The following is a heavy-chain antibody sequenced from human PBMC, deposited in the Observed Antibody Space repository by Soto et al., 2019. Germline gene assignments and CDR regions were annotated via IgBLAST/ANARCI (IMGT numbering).Heavy chain of an antibody. J-gene: IGHJ4*02. Sequence: ASVKVSCKVSGYTLTELSMHWVRQAPGKGLEWMGGFDPEDGETIYAQKFQGRVTMTEDTSTDTAYMELSSLRSEDTAVYYCATGHRYLLWRTTNYWGQGTLVTVSS. CDR2: FDPEDGET. V-gene: IGHV1-24*01. D-gene: IGHD1-7*01. CDR1: GYTLTELS. CDR3: ATGHRYLLWRTTNY.